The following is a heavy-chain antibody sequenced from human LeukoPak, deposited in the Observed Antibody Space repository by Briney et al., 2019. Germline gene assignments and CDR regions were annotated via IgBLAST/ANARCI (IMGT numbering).Heavy chain of an antibody. V-gene: IGHV4-39*01. CDR1: GGSISSTGYY. CDR2: ISYSGST. Sequence: KASETLSLTCIVSGGSISSTGYYWGWIRQPPGKGLEWIGSISYSGSTYYNPSLKSRVTISVDTSKNQFSLKLTSVTAADTAEYYCAAYYYDSSGYLGCGQGTLVTVSS. J-gene: IGHJ4*02. CDR3: AAYYYDSSGYLG. D-gene: IGHD3-22*01.